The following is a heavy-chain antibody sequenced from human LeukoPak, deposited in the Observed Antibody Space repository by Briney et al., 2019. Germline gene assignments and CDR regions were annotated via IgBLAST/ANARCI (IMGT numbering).Heavy chain of an antibody. V-gene: IGHV1-2*02. Sequence: ASVKVSCKASGYTFTGYYMHWVRQAPGQGLEWMGWINPNSGGTNYAQKFQGRVTMTRDTSISTAYMELSRLRSDDTAVYYCARETTVANGAAFDIWGQGTMVTVSS. J-gene: IGHJ3*02. CDR1: GYTFTGYY. CDR3: ARETTVANGAAFDI. D-gene: IGHD4-23*01. CDR2: INPNSGGT.